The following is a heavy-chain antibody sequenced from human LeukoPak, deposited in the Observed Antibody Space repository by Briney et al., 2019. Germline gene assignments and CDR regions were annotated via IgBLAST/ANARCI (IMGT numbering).Heavy chain of an antibody. D-gene: IGHD1-7*01. CDR3: ARDDNNWNYGLVYYYGMDV. CDR2: ISSSSSYI. V-gene: IGHV3-21*01. Sequence: GGSLRLSCAASGFTFSSYSMNWVRQAPGKGLEWVSYISSSSSYIYYADSVKGRFTISRDNAKNSLYLQMNSLRAEDTAVYYCARDDNNWNYGLVYYYGMDVWGQGTTVTVSS. J-gene: IGHJ6*02. CDR1: GFTFSSYS.